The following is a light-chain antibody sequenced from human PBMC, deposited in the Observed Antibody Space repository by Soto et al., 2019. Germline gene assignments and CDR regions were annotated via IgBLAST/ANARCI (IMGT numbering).Light chain of an antibody. J-gene: IGLJ2*01. V-gene: IGLV2-14*03. CDR3: TSYTSSSTRGV. CDR1: SSDVGGYNY. Sequence: QYALTQPASVSGSPGQSITISCTGTSSDVGGYNYVSWYQQHPGKAPKLMIYDVSSRPSGVSNRFSGSKSGNTASLTISGLQAEDEADYYCTSYTSSSTRGVFGGGTKVTVL. CDR2: DVS.